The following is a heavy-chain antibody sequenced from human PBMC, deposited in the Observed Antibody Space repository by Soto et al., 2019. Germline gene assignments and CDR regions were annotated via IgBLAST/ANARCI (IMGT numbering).Heavy chain of an antibody. J-gene: IGHJ4*02. D-gene: IGHD3-22*01. CDR1: GFTFSSYT. V-gene: IGHV3-21*01. Sequence: EVQLVESGGGLVRPGGSLRLSCAASGFTFSSYTMNWVRQAPGKGLEWVSSISSSSSYIYYAGSVKGRFTISRDNAKNSLYLQMNSLRAEDTAVYYCARPPNYFDSRGYYGGWGQGTLVTVSS. CDR2: ISSSSSYI. CDR3: ARPPNYFDSRGYYGG.